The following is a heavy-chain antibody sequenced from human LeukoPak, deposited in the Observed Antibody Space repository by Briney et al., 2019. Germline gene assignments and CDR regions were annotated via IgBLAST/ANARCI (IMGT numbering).Heavy chain of an antibody. V-gene: IGHV4-34*01. J-gene: IGHJ6*03. CDR2: INHSGST. Sequence: SETLSLTCAVYGGSFSGYYWSWIRQPPGKGLEWIGEINHSGSTNYNPSLKSRVTISVDTSKNQFSLKLSSVTDADTAVYYCARVRQQLARRYYMDVWGKGTTVTVSS. D-gene: IGHD6-13*01. CDR1: GGSFSGYY. CDR3: ARVRQQLARRYYMDV.